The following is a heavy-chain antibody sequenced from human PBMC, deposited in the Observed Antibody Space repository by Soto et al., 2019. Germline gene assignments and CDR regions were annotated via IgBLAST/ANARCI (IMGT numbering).Heavy chain of an antibody. CDR2: INPNSGGT. Sequence: QVQLVQSGAEVKKPGASVKVSCKASGYTFTGYYMHWVRQAPGQGLEWMGWINPNSGGTNYAQKFQGWVTMTRDTSISTAYMELSRLRSDDTAVYYCARARRRGSYSLGTYDYWGQGTLVTVSS. D-gene: IGHD1-26*01. J-gene: IGHJ4*02. V-gene: IGHV1-2*04. CDR3: ARARRRGSYSLGTYDY. CDR1: GYTFTGYY.